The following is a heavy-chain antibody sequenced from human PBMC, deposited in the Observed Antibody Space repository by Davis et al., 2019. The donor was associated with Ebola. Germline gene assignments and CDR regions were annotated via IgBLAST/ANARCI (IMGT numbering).Heavy chain of an antibody. CDR1: GGSISSGGYS. Sequence: SQTLSLTCAVSGGSISSGGYSWSWIRQPPGKGLEWIGYIYHSGSTYYNPSLKSRLTISVDTSRNQFSLKLSSVTAADTAVYYCARDHYSSSSYFDCWGQGTLVTVSS. V-gene: IGHV4-30-2*01. J-gene: IGHJ4*02. D-gene: IGHD6-6*01. CDR3: ARDHYSSSSYFDC. CDR2: IYHSGST.